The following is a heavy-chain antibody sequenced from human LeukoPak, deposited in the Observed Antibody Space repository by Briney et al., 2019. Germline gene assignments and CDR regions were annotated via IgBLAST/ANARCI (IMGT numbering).Heavy chain of an antibody. D-gene: IGHD3-10*01. CDR3: ARVSGSRNYYFGAFDI. V-gene: IGHV3-74*01. CDR2: IYSDESST. CDR1: GFTFSDYW. J-gene: IGHJ3*02. Sequence: PGGSLRLSCAASGFTFSDYWMHWVRQAPGKGLEWVSRIYSDESSTYYADSVKGRFTISRDNAKNTLYLQMNSLRAADTAMYYCARVSGSRNYYFGAFDIWGQGTMVTVSS.